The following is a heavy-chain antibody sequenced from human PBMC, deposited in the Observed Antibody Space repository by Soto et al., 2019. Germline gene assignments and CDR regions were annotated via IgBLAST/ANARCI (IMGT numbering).Heavy chain of an antibody. D-gene: IGHD6-19*01. J-gene: IGHJ6*02. V-gene: IGHV1-69*13. CDR1: GGTFSSYA. CDR3: ARALDSSGWYEGLSIL. Sequence: GASVKVSCKASGGTFSSYAISWVRQAPGQGLEWMGGIIPIFGTANYAQKFQGRVTITADESTSTAYMELSSLRSEDTAVYYCARALDSSGWYEGLSILWGQGTTVTASS. CDR2: IIPIFGTA.